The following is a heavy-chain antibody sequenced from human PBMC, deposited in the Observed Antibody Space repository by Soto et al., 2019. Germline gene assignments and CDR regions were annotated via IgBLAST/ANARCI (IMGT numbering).Heavy chain of an antibody. CDR1: GFTFSSYA. Sequence: SCAASGFTFSSYAMSWVRLAPGKGLEWVSGISDSGTSTYYRDSVKGRFTISRDNSKNTVYLQMNSLRAEDTALYYCAKAKTPHNAFDIWGQGTMVTVSS. CDR2: ISDSGTST. D-gene: IGHD2-15*01. V-gene: IGHV3-23*01. CDR3: AKAKTPHNAFDI. J-gene: IGHJ3*02.